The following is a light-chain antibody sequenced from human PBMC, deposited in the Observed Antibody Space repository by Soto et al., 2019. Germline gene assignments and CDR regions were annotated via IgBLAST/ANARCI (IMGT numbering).Light chain of an antibody. CDR2: GES. Sequence: EIVLTQSPGTLSLSPGERATLSCRASQSVSSSYLAWYQQKPGQAPRLLIYGESSRATGNPDRFSGSGSGTDFTLTISRLEPEDFAVYYCQQYGSSPLTFGGGTKVEIK. CDR1: QSVSSSY. V-gene: IGKV3-20*01. J-gene: IGKJ4*01. CDR3: QQYGSSPLT.